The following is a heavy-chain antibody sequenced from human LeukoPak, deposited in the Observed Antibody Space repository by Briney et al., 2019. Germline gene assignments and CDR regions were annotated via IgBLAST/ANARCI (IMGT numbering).Heavy chain of an antibody. J-gene: IGHJ6*02. Sequence: ASVKVSFKASGYTFTGYYVHWVRQAPGQGPEWMGWINPNSGGTNYAQKFRGRVTMTRDTSISTAYMELSRLRSDDTAVYYCAVAVAGNYYYYGMDVWGQGTTVTVSS. D-gene: IGHD6-19*01. CDR2: INPNSGGT. V-gene: IGHV1-2*02. CDR1: GYTFTGYY. CDR3: AVAVAGNYYYYGMDV.